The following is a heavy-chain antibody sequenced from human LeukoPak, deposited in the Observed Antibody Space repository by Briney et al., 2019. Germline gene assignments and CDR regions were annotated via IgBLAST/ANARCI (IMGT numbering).Heavy chain of an antibody. V-gene: IGHV3-23*01. CDR3: AKGEYYYYMDV. CDR2: ISGSGGST. J-gene: IGHJ6*03. Sequence: GGSLRLSCAASGFTFSSYAVTWIRQAPGKGLEWVSAISGSGGSTYYADSVKGRFTISRDNSKNTLYLQMNSLRAEDTAVYYCAKGEYYYYMDVWGKGTTVTVSS. CDR1: GFTFSSYA. D-gene: IGHD3-16*01.